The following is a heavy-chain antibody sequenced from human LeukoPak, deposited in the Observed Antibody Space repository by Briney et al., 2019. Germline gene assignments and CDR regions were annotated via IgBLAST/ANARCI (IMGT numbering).Heavy chain of an antibody. CDR2: ISISGGDT. Sequence: GGSLRLSCAVPGFTFSNSAMSWVRQAPGKGLEWVSGISISGGDTYYADSVTGRFTISRDNSKSTLYLQMDSLRAEDTAVYYCAKEEVPNDYWGQGTLVTVSS. CDR1: GFTFSNSA. CDR3: AKEEVPNDY. J-gene: IGHJ4*02. V-gene: IGHV3-23*01. D-gene: IGHD1-1*01.